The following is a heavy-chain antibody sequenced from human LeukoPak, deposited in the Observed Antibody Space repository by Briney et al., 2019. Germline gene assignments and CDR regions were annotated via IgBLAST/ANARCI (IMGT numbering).Heavy chain of an antibody. Sequence: PGGSLRLSCAVSGITLSNYGMSWVRQAPGKGLEWVAGISGSGGSTNYADSVKGRFTISRDNPRNTPYLQMNSLTVEDTAVYFCAKRGVVIRVILVGFHKEAYYFDSWGQGALVTVSS. CDR1: GITLSNYG. D-gene: IGHD3-22*01. V-gene: IGHV3-23*01. CDR2: ISGSGGST. J-gene: IGHJ4*02. CDR3: AKRGVVIRVILVGFHKEAYYFDS.